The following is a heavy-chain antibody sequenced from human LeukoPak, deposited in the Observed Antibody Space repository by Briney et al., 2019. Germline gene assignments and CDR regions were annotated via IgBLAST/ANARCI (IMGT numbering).Heavy chain of an antibody. CDR2: ISSSSSYI. Sequence: GGSLSLSCAASGFTFSSYSMNWVRQAPGKGLEWVSSISSSSSYIYYADSVKGRFTISRDNAKNSLYLQMSSLRAEDTAVYYFARVGPLVAAKYFDYWGQGTLVTVSS. CDR3: ARVGPLVAAKYFDY. V-gene: IGHV3-21*01. J-gene: IGHJ4*02. D-gene: IGHD2-15*01. CDR1: GFTFSSYS.